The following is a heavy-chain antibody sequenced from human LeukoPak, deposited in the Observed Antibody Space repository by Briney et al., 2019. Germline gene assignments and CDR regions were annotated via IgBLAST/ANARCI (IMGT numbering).Heavy chain of an antibody. CDR3: VRDLT. V-gene: IGHV3-64D*06. CDR1: GFTFSGSA. Sequence: TGRTLRLSCSASGFTFSGSAKHWIRQAPGKGPEFVSGISANWDNTYYGDSVKVRFTISRDNSKNTVHLQMSSLSPEDTAVYYCVRDLTWGQGTLVIVSS. J-gene: IGHJ5*02. CDR2: ISANWDNT.